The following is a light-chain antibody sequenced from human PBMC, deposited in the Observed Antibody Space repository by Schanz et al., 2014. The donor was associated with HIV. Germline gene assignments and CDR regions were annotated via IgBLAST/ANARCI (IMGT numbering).Light chain of an antibody. J-gene: IGLJ2*01. CDR2: GTH. CDR3: ATWDSTLRAVV. CDR1: SSNIGAGYD. V-gene: IGLV1-51*01. Sequence: QSVLTQPPSVSGAPGQRVTISCAGRSSNIGAGYDVHWYQQFPRTAPKLLIYGTHDRLSEIPDRFSGSKTGTSATLAIVGLQTGDEADYYCATWDSTLRAVVFGGGTKLTVL.